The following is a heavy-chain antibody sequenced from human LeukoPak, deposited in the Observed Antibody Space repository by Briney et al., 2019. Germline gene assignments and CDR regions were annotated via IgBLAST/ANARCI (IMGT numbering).Heavy chain of an antibody. V-gene: IGHV3-49*04. CDR3: TRDIVGVTTLPYAFDI. J-gene: IGHJ3*02. CDR1: GFTFGDYA. CDR2: IRSKAYGGTT. D-gene: IGHD1-26*01. Sequence: GGSLRLSCTASGFTFGDYAMSRVRQAPGKGLEWVGFIRSKAYGGTTEYAASVKGRFTISRDDSKNIAYLQMNSLKTEDTAVYYCTRDIVGVTTLPYAFDIWGQGTMVTVSS.